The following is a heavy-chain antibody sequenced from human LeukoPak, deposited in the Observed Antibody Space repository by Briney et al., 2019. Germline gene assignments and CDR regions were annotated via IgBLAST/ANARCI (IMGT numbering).Heavy chain of an antibody. Sequence: PSETLSLTCTVSGGSISSYYWSWIRQPPGKGLEWIGYIYYSGSTNYNPSLKSRVTISVDTSKKQFSLNLSSVTAADTAVYYCARLHYYGSGSYPMTGNWFDPWGQGTLVTVSS. D-gene: IGHD3-10*01. CDR2: IYYSGST. CDR1: GGSISSYY. V-gene: IGHV4-59*08. CDR3: ARLHYYGSGSYPMTGNWFDP. J-gene: IGHJ5*02.